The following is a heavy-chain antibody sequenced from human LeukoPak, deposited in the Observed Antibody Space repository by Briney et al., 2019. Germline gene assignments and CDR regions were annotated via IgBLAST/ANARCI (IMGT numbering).Heavy chain of an antibody. CDR2: INHSGST. CDR3: ARHRQRGYDSSGYYYHRPFDY. D-gene: IGHD3-22*01. CDR1: GGSFSGYY. Sequence: SETLSLTCAVYGGSFSGYYWSWIRQPPGKGLEWIGEINHSGSTNYNPSLKSRVTISVDTSKNQFSLKLSSVTAADTAVYYCARHRQRGYDSSGYYYHRPFDYWGQGTLVTVSS. J-gene: IGHJ4*02. V-gene: IGHV4-34*01.